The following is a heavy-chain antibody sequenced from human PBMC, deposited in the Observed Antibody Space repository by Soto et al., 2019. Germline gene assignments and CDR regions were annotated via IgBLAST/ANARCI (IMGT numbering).Heavy chain of an antibody. D-gene: IGHD2-2*01. CDR2: ISKSDYT. J-gene: IGHJ4*02. V-gene: IGHV3-21*01. CDR3: AREDSIIIPAVSDF. Sequence: GGSLRLSCTVSGFAFNNYGINWVRQAPGKGLEWVSSISKSDYTYYSDSVKGRLTISRDNAKNSVSLQMNTLRVEDTAVYYCAREDSIIIPAVSDFWGQGTLVTVSS. CDR1: GFAFNNYG.